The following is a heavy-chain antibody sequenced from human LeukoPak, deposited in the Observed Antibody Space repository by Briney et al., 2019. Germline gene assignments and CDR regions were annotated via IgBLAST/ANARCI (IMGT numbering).Heavy chain of an antibody. J-gene: IGHJ4*02. D-gene: IGHD4-23*01. CDR1: GFTFDDYA. V-gene: IGHV3-9*01. CDR3: AKDMTTVVTPWVDY. CDR2: ISWNSGSI. Sequence: GRSLRLSCAASGFTFDDYAMHWVRQAPGKGLEWVSGISWNSGSIGYADSVKGRFTISRDNAKNSLYLQMNSLRAEDTALYYCAKDMTTVVTPWVDYWGQGTLVTVSS.